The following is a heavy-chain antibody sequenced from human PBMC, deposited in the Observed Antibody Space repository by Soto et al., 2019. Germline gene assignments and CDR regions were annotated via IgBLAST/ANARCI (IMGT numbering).Heavy chain of an antibody. CDR2: IKQDGSEK. V-gene: IGHV3-7*01. CDR1: GFTFSSYW. CDR3: ATGLMITFGGVIDS. D-gene: IGHD3-16*02. J-gene: IGHJ4*02. Sequence: EVPLVESGGGLVQPGGSLRLSCAASGFTFSSYWMSWVRQAPGKGLEWVANIKQDGSEKYYVDSVKGRFTISRDNAKNSLYLQMNSLRAEDTAVYYCATGLMITFGGVIDSWGQGTLVTVSS.